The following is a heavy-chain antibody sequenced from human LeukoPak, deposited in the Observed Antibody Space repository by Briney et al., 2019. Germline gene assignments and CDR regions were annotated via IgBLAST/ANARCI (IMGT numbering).Heavy chain of an antibody. CDR1: GFTFSSYW. CDR2: IKQDGSEK. D-gene: IGHD2-15*01. J-gene: IGHJ5*02. Sequence: GGSLILSCAASGFTFSSYWMSWVRQAPGKGLEWVANIKQDGSEKYYVDSVKGRFTISRDNAKNSLYLQMDSLRAEDTAVYYCARDSKHPLNSAASGGFDPWGQGTLVTVSS. V-gene: IGHV3-7*01. CDR3: ARDSKHPLNSAASGGFDP.